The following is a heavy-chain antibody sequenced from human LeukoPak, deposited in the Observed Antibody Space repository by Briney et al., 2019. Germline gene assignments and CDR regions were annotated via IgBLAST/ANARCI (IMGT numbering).Heavy chain of an antibody. CDR1: GFTFSSYA. D-gene: IGHD3-22*01. J-gene: IGHJ4*02. V-gene: IGHV3-23*01. Sequence: PGGSLRLSCAASGFTFSSYAMSWVRQAPGKGLEWVSAISGSGGSTYYADSVKGRFTISRDNSKNTLYLQMNSLRAEDTAVYYCASPKKYYYDRHFDYWGQGTLVTVSS. CDR2: ISGSGGST. CDR3: ASPKKYYYDRHFDY.